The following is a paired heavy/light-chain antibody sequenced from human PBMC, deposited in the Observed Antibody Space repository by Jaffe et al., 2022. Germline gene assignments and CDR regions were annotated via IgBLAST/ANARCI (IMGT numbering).Light chain of an antibody. V-gene: IGKV1-39*01. CDR3: QQSYSTLLLT. CDR1: QSISSY. Sequence: DIQMTQSPSSLSASVGDRVTITCRASQSISSYLNWYQQKPGKAPKLLIYAASSLQSGVPSRFSGSGSGTDFTLTISSLQPEDFATYYCQQSYSTLLLTFGGGTKVEIK. CDR2: AAS. J-gene: IGKJ4*01.
Heavy chain of an antibody. CDR1: GGSISSSSYY. J-gene: IGHJ6*03. D-gene: IGHD3-10*01. CDR2: IYYSGST. Sequence: QLQLQESGPGLVKPSETLSLTCTVSGGSISSSSYYWGWIRQPPGKGLEWIGSIYYSGSTYYNPSLKSRVTISVDTSKNQFSLKLSSVTAADTAVYYCARGSYIFRFGGQLGSPSYMDVWGKGTTVTVSS. V-gene: IGHV4-39*01. CDR3: ARGSYIFRFGGQLGSPSYMDV.